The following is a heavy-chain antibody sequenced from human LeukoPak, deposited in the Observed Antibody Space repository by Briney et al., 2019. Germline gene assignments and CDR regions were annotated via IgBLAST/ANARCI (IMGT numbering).Heavy chain of an antibody. CDR2: ISGSGGST. J-gene: IGHJ5*02. CDR3: AKDRSPYCSGGSCYLNWFDP. CDR1: EFTFSTYA. Sequence: GGSLRLSCAASEFTFSTYAMNGVRQAPGKGLEWVSAISGSGGSTYYADSVKGRFTISRDNSKSTLYLQMNSLRAEDTAVYYCAKDRSPYCSGGSCYLNWFDPWGQGTLVTVSS. V-gene: IGHV3-23*01. D-gene: IGHD2-15*01.